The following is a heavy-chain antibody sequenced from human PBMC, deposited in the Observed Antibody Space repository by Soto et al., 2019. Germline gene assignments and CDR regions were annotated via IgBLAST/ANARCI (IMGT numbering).Heavy chain of an antibody. CDR3: ARGFGNYDAFDI. D-gene: IGHD4-4*01. Sequence: PGGSLRLSCAASGFTFSSYSMNWVRQAPGKGLEWVSYISSSSSTIYYADSVKGRFTISRDNAKNSLYLQMNSLRAEYTAVYYCARGFGNYDAFDIWXQGTMVTVSS. CDR2: ISSSSSTI. CDR1: GFTFSSYS. J-gene: IGHJ3*02. V-gene: IGHV3-48*01.